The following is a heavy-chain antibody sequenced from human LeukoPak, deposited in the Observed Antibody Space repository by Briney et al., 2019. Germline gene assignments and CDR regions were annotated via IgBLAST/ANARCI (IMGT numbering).Heavy chain of an antibody. CDR2: INWNGGST. D-gene: IGHD2-2*01. Sequence: GGSLRLSCAASGFTFSSYEMNWVRQAPGKGLEWVSGINWNGGSTGYADSVKGRFTISRDNAKNSLYLQMNSLRAEDTALYYCARASAAVYYYYYMDVWGKGTTVTVSS. V-gene: IGHV3-20*04. CDR3: ARASAAVYYYYYMDV. J-gene: IGHJ6*03. CDR1: GFTFSSYE.